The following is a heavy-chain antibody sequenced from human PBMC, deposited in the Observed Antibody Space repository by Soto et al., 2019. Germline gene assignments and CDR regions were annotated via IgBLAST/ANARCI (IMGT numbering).Heavy chain of an antibody. Sequence: SETLSLTCAVYGGSFSGYYWSWIRQPPGKGLEWIGEINHSGSTNYNPSLKSRVTISVDTSKNQFSLKLSSVTAADTAVYYCARHKASGITYYYDSSGYYYFDYWGKGTLVTVSS. V-gene: IGHV4-34*01. D-gene: IGHD3-22*01. CDR2: INHSGST. CDR3: ARHKASGITYYYDSSGYYYFDY. CDR1: GGSFSGYY. J-gene: IGHJ4*02.